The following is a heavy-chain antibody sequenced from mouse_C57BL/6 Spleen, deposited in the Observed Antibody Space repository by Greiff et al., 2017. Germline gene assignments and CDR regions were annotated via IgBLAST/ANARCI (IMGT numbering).Heavy chain of an antibody. Sequence: VQLMESGAELVRPGASVKLSCKASGYTFTDYYINWVKQRPGQGLEWIARIYPGSGNTYYNEKFKGKATLTAEKSSSTAYMQLSSLTSEDSAVYYCARNHYYYGSSRGYFDVWGTGTTVTVSS. CDR2: IYPGSGNT. V-gene: IGHV1-76*01. CDR3: ARNHYYYGSSRGYFDV. J-gene: IGHJ1*03. D-gene: IGHD1-1*01. CDR1: GYTFTDYY.